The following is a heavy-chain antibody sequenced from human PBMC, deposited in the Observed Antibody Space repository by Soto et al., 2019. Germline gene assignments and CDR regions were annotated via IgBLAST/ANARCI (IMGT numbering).Heavy chain of an antibody. CDR1: GFSLSTSGVG. V-gene: IGHV2-5*02. D-gene: IGHD3-10*01. CDR3: AHRAYGSGSEYFDY. CDR2: IYWDDDK. Sequence: QITLKESGPTLVKPTQTLTLTCTFSGFSLSTSGVGVGWIRQPPGKALEWLALIYWDDDKRYSPSLKSRLTTXKXTXXNQVVLTMTNMDPVDTATYYCAHRAYGSGSEYFDYWGQGTLVTVSS. J-gene: IGHJ4*02.